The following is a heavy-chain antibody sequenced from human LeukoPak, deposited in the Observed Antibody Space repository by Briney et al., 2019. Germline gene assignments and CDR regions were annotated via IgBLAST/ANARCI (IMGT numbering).Heavy chain of an antibody. J-gene: IGHJ4*02. CDR1: GFTFSGYA. D-gene: IGHD6-6*01. V-gene: IGHV3-23*01. CDR2: ISGNSIST. Sequence: QPGGSLRLSCAASGFTFSGYAMSWVRQAPGKGLEWVSVISGNSISTYYTDSVKGRFTISRDNSKNTLYLQMNSLKTEDTAVYYCTTDSSQSYSSSWGDYWGQGTLVTVSS. CDR3: TTDSSQSYSSSWGDY.